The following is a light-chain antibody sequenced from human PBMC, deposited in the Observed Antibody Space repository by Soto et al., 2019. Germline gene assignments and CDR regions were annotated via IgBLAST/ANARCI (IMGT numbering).Light chain of an antibody. J-gene: IGKJ5*01. V-gene: IGKV3-15*01. CDR2: GAS. CDR1: QSVSSN. Sequence: EIVMTQSPATLSVSPGERATLSCRASQSVSSNLAWYQQKPGQVPRLLIYGASTRATGIPARLSGSGSGTEFTLTISSLQSEDFAVYYCQQYNNWLITFGQGTRLEIK. CDR3: QQYNNWLIT.